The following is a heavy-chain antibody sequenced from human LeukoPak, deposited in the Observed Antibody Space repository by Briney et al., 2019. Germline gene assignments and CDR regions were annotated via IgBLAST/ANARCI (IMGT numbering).Heavy chain of an antibody. CDR2: IYPGESET. CDR3: ARHGDLGYYDSSGYWGK. D-gene: IGHD3-22*01. J-gene: IGHJ4*02. V-gene: IGHV5-51*01. Sequence: GESLKISCKGSGYSFTSYWIGWVRPRPGKGGGGRGIIYPGESETRYSPSFQGQVTISADKSISTAYLQWSSLKASDTAMYYCARHGDLGYYDSSGYWGKWGQGTLVTVSS. CDR1: GYSFTSYW.